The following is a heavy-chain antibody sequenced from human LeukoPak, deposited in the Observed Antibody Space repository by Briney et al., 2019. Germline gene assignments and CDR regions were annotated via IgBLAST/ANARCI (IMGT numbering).Heavy chain of an antibody. CDR2: RSYDGSNA. CDR1: GFTFSSYG. CDR3: AKPYYYGSRSYMDY. Sequence: PGGSLRLSCAASGFTFSSYGMHWVRQAPGKGLEWVAVRSYDGSNAYYADSVKGRFTISRDNSKNMLYLQMNSLRAEDTAVYYCAKPYYYGSRSYMDYWGQGTLVTVSS. V-gene: IGHV3-30*18. D-gene: IGHD3-10*01. J-gene: IGHJ4*02.